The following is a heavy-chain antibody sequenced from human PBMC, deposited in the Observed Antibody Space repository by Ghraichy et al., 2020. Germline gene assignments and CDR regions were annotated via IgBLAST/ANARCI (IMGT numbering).Heavy chain of an antibody. D-gene: IGHD5-24*01. V-gene: IGHV3-53*01. CDR3: ARGYRYFDY. CDR1: GFIVSSNY. CDR2: FSREGYP. J-gene: IGHJ4*02. Sequence: GGSLRLSCAASGFIVSSNYMNWIRQTPGKGLEWVAVFSREGYPFYADSVKSRFPVSRDNSENTVDLQLNNLRAEDTARYYCARGYRYFDYLCQGSLVTVS.